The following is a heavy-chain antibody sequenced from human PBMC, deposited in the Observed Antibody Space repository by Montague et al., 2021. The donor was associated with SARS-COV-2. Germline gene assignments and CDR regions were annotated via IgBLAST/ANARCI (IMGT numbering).Heavy chain of an antibody. CDR1: GFTFSFYE. CDR3: ARGGTYYDFWSGFCNYYYAMDV. V-gene: IGHV3-48*03. Sequence: SVRLSCAASGFTFSFYEMNWVRQAPGKGLEWVSYISSSGSTIYYPDSVKGRFTISRDNAKNSLYLQMVSLRAEDAAVYFCARGGTYYDFWSGFCNYYYAMDVWGQGTTVTVSS. D-gene: IGHD3-3*01. CDR2: ISSSGSTI. J-gene: IGHJ6*02.